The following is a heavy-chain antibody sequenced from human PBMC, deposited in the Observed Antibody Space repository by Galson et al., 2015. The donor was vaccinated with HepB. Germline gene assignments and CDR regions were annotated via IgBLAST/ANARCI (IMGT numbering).Heavy chain of an antibody. D-gene: IGHD2-15*01. CDR1: GASIRSSYYY. J-gene: IGHJ5*02. V-gene: IGHV4-39*07. Sequence: TLSLTCTVSGASIRSSYYYWGWIRQPPGKGLEWIGSIYYSGTTYYNPSLKSRLTISVDTSKNQFSLKLSSVTAADRAVYYCARHEGGSWPSNWFDPWGQGILVTVSS. CDR3: ARHEGGSWPSNWFDP. CDR2: IYYSGTT.